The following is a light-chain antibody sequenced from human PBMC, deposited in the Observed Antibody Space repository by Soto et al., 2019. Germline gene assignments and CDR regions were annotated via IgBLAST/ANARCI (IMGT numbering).Light chain of an antibody. CDR3: CSYTYNTTLV. CDR2: EVT. Sequence: QSFLTQPASVSGSPGQSITIACAGTSSDVGGYKFVSWYQQHPGKAPKLIIYEVTNRPSGVSNRFSGSKSANTAPLTISGLQADDEADYYCCSYTYNTTLVFGGGSK. J-gene: IGLJ3*02. CDR1: SSDVGGYKF. V-gene: IGLV2-14*01.